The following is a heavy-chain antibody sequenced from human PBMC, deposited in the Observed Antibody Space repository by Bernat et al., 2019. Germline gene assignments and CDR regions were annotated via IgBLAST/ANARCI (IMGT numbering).Heavy chain of an antibody. CDR3: ARDLITMTAMVGVDY. D-gene: IGHD5-18*01. J-gene: IGHJ4*02. Sequence: LVQSGAEVKKPGASVKVSCKASGYTFTSYGISWVRQAPGQGLEWMGWISAYNGNTNYAQKLQGRVTMTTDTSTSTAYMELRSLRSDDTAVYYCARDLITMTAMVGVDYWGQGTLVTVSS. CDR1: GYTFTSYG. CDR2: ISAYNGNT. V-gene: IGHV1-18*01.